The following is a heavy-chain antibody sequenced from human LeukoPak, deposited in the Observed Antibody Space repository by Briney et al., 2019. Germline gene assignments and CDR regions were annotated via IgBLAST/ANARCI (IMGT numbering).Heavy chain of an antibody. CDR1: GYTFTNYY. CDR2: ISAYNGNT. D-gene: IGHD5-24*01. CDR3: ARVEDGCHDY. Sequence: GASVKVSCKASGYTFTNYYMHWVRQAPGQGLEWMGWISAYNGNTNYAQKLQGRVTMTTDTSTSTAYMELRSLRSDDTAVYYCARVEDGCHDYWGQGTLVTVSS. J-gene: IGHJ4*02. V-gene: IGHV1-18*04.